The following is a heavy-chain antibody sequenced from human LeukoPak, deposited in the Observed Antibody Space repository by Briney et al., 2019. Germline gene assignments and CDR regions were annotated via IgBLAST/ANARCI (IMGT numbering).Heavy chain of an antibody. J-gene: IGHJ6*03. CDR3: AKGGEWLVASAYYYYYMDV. V-gene: IGHV3-23*01. D-gene: IGHD6-19*01. Sequence: GGSLTLSCPASGFSFSSYAMSWVRPAPGKGLEWVSAISGSGGTTYYVDSVKGRFTISRDNSKNTLYLQMNSLRAEDTAVDYCAKGGEWLVASAYYYYYMDVWGKGTTVTISS. CDR2: ISGSGGTT. CDR1: GFSFSSYA.